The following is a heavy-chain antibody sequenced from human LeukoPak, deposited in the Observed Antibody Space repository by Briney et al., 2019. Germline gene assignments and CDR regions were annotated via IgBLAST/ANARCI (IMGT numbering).Heavy chain of an antibody. CDR2: ISGYNGDT. CDR3: ARAGAVVDNWFDP. J-gene: IGHJ5*02. CDR1: GYTLPSYG. V-gene: IGHV1-18*01. D-gene: IGHD2-15*01. Sequence: GASVKDSCKASGYTLPSYGSNWVRQAPGQGLDWMGWISGYNGDTKYAQKLEDRVTMTTNTYTTTAYKELRSLTSDDTAVYYCARAGAVVDNWFDPWGQGTLVTVSS.